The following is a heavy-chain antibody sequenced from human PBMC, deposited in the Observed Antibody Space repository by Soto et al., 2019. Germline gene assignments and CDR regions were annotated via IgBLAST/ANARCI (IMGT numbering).Heavy chain of an antibody. V-gene: IGHV3-66*01. CDR3: ARGATYGSGSHIDY. D-gene: IGHD3-10*01. CDR1: GFTVSSNY. J-gene: IGHJ4*02. CDR2: IYSGGST. Sequence: EVQLVESGGGLVQPGGSLRLSCAASGFTVSSNYMSWVRQAPGKGLEWVSVIYSGGSTYYADSVKGRFTISRDNSKNTLYLQMNSLRAEDMAVYYCARGATYGSGSHIDYWGQGTLVTVSS.